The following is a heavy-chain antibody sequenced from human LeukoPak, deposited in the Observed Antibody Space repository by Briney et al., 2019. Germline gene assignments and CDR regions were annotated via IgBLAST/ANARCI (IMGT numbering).Heavy chain of an antibody. Sequence: GGSLRLSCAASGFTFSSYWMSWVRQAPGKGLEWVANIKQDGSEKYYVDSVKGRFTISRDNAENSLYLQMNNLRAEDTAIYYCARVFVRDKRSPYRPFDYWGQGTLVTVSP. V-gene: IGHV3-7*01. CDR1: GFTFSSYW. CDR3: ARVFVRDKRSPYRPFDY. D-gene: IGHD3-16*02. CDR2: IKQDGSEK. J-gene: IGHJ4*02.